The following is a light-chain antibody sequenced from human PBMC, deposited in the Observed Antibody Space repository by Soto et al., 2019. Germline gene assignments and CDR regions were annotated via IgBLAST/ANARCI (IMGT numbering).Light chain of an antibody. CDR2: AAS. J-gene: IGKJ2*01. Sequence: DIQITQSPSSLSASICSIVTIACRASQSITTDLNWYHQRPGKAPNLLIYAASTLHSGVPSRFRGSGSGRDFTLTISSLQPEDFATYYCQQSYSAPYTFGQGTRLGIK. CDR1: QSITTD. V-gene: IGKV1-39*01. CDR3: QQSYSAPYT.